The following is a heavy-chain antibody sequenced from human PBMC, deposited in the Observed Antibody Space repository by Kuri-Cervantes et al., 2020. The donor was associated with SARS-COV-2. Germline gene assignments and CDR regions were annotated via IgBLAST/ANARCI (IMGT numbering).Heavy chain of an antibody. D-gene: IGHD3-9*01. J-gene: IGHJ6*03. V-gene: IGHV3-21*01. Sequence: GGSLRLSCAASGFTFSSYAMSWVRQAPGKGLEWVSSISSSSSYIYYADSVKGRFTISRDNAKNSLYLQMNSLRAEDTAVYYCARAFEGYYYYMDVWGKGTTVTVSS. CDR1: GFTFSSYA. CDR3: ARAFEGYYYYMDV. CDR2: ISSSSSYI.